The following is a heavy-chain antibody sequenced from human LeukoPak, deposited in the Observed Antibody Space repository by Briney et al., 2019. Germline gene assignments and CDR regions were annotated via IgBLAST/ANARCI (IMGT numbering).Heavy chain of an antibody. CDR2: INHSGST. Sequence: PSETLSLTCAVYGGSFSGYYWSWTRQPPGKGLEWIGEINHSGSTNYNPSLKSRVTISVDTSKNQFSLKLSSVTAADTAVYYCARARFSVPAANPNWFDPWGQGTLVTVSS. V-gene: IGHV4-34*01. D-gene: IGHD2-2*01. CDR1: GGSFSGYY. CDR3: ARARFSVPAANPNWFDP. J-gene: IGHJ5*02.